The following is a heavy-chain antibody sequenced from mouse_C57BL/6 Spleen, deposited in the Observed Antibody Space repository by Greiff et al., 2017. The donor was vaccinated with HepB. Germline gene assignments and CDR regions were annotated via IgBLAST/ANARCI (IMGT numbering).Heavy chain of an antibody. CDR1: GYSFTGYY. Sequence: VQLQQSGPELVKPGASVKISCKASGYSFTGYYMNWVKQSPEKSLEWIGEINPSTGGTTYNQKFKAKATLTVDKSSSTAYMQLKSLTSEDSAVYYCARSGGYDLYYFDYWGQGTTLTVSS. CDR2: INPSTGGT. CDR3: ARSGGYDLYYFDY. D-gene: IGHD2-2*01. V-gene: IGHV1-42*01. J-gene: IGHJ2*01.